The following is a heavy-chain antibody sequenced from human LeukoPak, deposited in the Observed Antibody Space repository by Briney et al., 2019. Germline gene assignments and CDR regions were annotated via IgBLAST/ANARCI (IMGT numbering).Heavy chain of an antibody. CDR1: GFTFDDYA. Sequence: PGGSLRLSCAASGFTFDDYAMHWVRQAPGKGLEWVSGISWNSGSIGYADSVKGRFTISRDNAKNSLYLQMNSLRAEDTALYYCAKVRDYYDSSGYFFDYWGQGTLVTVSS. CDR3: AKVRDYYDSSGYFFDY. V-gene: IGHV3-9*01. CDR2: ISWNSGSI. J-gene: IGHJ4*02. D-gene: IGHD3-22*01.